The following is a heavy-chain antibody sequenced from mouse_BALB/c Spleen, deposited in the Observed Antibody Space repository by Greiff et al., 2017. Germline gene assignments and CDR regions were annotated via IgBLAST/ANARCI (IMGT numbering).Heavy chain of an antibody. CDR2: ISYDGSN. D-gene: IGHD2-4*01. J-gene: IGHJ4*01. V-gene: IGHV3-6*02. Sequence: VQLKESGPGLVKPSQSLSLTCSVTGYSITSGYYWNWIRQFPGNKLEWMGYISYDGSNNYNPSLKNRISITRDTSKNQFFLKLNSVTTEDTATYYCARYGYDYDDAMDYWGQGTSVTVSS. CDR1: GYSITSGYY. CDR3: ARYGYDYDDAMDY.